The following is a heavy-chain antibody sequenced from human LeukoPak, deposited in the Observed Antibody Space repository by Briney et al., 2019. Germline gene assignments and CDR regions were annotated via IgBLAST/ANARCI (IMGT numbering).Heavy chain of an antibody. D-gene: IGHD6-19*01. CDR2: IYHSGST. Sequence: KSSETLSLTCAVSGYSISSGYYWGWIRRPPGKGLEWIGSIYHSGSTYYNPSLKSRVTISVDTSKNQFSLKLSSVTAADTAVYYCARDSRRVAGTWWQALPRPYWGQGTLVTVSS. V-gene: IGHV4-38-2*02. CDR1: GYSISSGYY. CDR3: ARDSRRVAGTWWQALPRPY. J-gene: IGHJ4*02.